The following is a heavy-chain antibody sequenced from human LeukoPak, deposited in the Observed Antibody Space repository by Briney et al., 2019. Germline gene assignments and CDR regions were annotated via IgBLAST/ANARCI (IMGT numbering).Heavy chain of an antibody. CDR1: GFTFSSYG. Sequence: GRSLRLSCAASGFTFSSYGTHWVRQAPGKGLEWVAVIWYDGSNKYYADSVKGRFTISRDNSKNTLYLQMNSLRAEDTAVYYRARASWGGSSWFNPNYWGQGTLVTVSS. CDR2: IWYDGSNK. V-gene: IGHV3-33*01. J-gene: IGHJ4*02. D-gene: IGHD6-13*01. CDR3: ARASWGGSSWFNPNY.